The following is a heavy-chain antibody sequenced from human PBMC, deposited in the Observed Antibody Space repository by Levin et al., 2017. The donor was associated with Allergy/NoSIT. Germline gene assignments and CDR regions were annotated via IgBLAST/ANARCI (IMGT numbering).Heavy chain of an antibody. CDR1: GDSINRSGYY. Sequence: SETLSLTCTVSGDSINRSGYYWGWVRQAPGKGLEWIGTIYYSGSTYYNPSLKSRVTMLVATSKNQLSLKLRSVTAADTAVYYCARSLLCSGTTCYLVGSDYYVMDVWGQGTTVTVSS. D-gene: IGHD2-2*01. V-gene: IGHV4-39*07. CDR2: IYYSGST. J-gene: IGHJ6*02. CDR3: ARSLLCSGTTCYLVGSDYYVMDV.